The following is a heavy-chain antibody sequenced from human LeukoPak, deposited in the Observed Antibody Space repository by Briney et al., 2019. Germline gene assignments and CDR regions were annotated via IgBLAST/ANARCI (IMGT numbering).Heavy chain of an antibody. V-gene: IGHV4-4*07. CDR2: IYTSGST. D-gene: IGHD2-2*01. CDR1: GGSISSYY. CDR3: ARDWDCSSTSCLDYYFYYMDV. J-gene: IGHJ6*03. Sequence: SETLSLTCTVSGGSISSYYWSWIRQPAGKGLEWIGRIYTSGSTNYNPSLKSRVTMSVDTSKNQFSLKLSSVTAADTAVYCCARDWDCSSTSCLDYYFYYMDVWGKGTTVTVSS.